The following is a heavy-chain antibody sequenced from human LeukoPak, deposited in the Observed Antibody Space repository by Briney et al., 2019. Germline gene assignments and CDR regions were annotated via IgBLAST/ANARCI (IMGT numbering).Heavy chain of an antibody. CDR2: IYTSGST. Sequence: SETLSLTCTVSGGSISSYYWSWIRQPAGKGLEWVGRIYTSGSTNYNPSLKSRVTMSVDTSKNQFSLKLSSVTAADTAVYYCAGRSGYYDSSGPYHDAFDIWGQGTMVTVSS. J-gene: IGHJ3*02. V-gene: IGHV4-4*07. D-gene: IGHD3-22*01. CDR3: AGRSGYYDSSGPYHDAFDI. CDR1: GGSISSYY.